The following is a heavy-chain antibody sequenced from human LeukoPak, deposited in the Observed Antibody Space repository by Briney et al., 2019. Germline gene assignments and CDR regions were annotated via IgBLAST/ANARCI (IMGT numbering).Heavy chain of an antibody. CDR2: IKQDGGEK. CDR1: GFTFSSYW. Sequence: PGGALRLSCTVSGFTFSSYWMNRVRQAPRKGLEWVTSIKQDGGEKSYVDSVKGRFTISRDNAKNSLYLQMSSLRAEDTAVYYCARDGTAAGLYFDLWGHGTLVTVSS. CDR3: ARDGTAAGLYFDL. J-gene: IGHJ4*01. D-gene: IGHD6-13*01. V-gene: IGHV3-7*01.